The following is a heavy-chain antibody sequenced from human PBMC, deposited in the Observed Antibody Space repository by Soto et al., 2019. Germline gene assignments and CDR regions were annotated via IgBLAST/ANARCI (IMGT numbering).Heavy chain of an antibody. CDR3: AKMLVEGGSGWD. CDR2: ISGSGGST. D-gene: IGHD6-19*01. V-gene: IGHV3-23*01. Sequence: EVQLLESGGGLVQPGGSLRLSCAASGFTFSSYAMSWVRQAPGKGLEWVSAISGSGGSTYYADSVKGRFSISRDNSKNTLYLQMNSLRAEDTAVYYCAKMLVEGGSGWDWGQGTLVTVSS. CDR1: GFTFSSYA. J-gene: IGHJ4*02.